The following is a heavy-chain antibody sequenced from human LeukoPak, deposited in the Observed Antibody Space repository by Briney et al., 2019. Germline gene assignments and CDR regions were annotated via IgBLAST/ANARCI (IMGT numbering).Heavy chain of an antibody. Sequence: GGSLRLSGAASGFTFSSYWMHWVRQAPGKGLVWVSRINSDGSSTTYADSVKGRFTISRDNAKNTLYLQMNSLRAEDTAVYYCARVNYDFWSFLTWGQGTLVTVSS. V-gene: IGHV3-74*01. J-gene: IGHJ5*02. CDR2: INSDGSST. D-gene: IGHD3-3*01. CDR1: GFTFSSYW. CDR3: ARVNYDFWSFLT.